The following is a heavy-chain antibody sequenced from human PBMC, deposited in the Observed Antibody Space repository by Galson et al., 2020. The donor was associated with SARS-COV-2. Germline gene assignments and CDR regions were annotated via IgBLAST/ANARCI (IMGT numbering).Heavy chain of an antibody. Sequence: NSWGTLRLTCAASGFTFSDYYMSWIRQAPGKGLEWVSYISSSGSTIYYPDSVKGRFTISRDNAKNSLYLQMNSLRAEDTAVYYCARDLVAAAGNYYYYGMDVWGQGTTFTVSS. CDR2: ISSSGSTI. CDR3: ARDLVAAAGNYYYYGMDV. D-gene: IGHD6-13*01. J-gene: IGHJ6*02. CDR1: GFTFSDYY. V-gene: IGHV3-11*01.